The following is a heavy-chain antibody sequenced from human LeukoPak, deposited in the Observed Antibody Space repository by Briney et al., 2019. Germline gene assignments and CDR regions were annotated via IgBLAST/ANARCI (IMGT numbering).Heavy chain of an antibody. D-gene: IGHD3-22*01. CDR2: IVVGSGNT. V-gene: IGHV1-58*02. CDR3: AADRYDSSGYYHFDY. CDR1: GFTFTSSA. J-gene: IGHJ4*02. Sequence: GASVKVSCTASGFTFTSSAMQWVRQARGQRLEWIGWIVVGSGNTNYAQKFQERVTITRDMSTSTAYMELSSLRSEDKAVYYCAADRYDSSGYYHFDYWGQGTLVTVSS.